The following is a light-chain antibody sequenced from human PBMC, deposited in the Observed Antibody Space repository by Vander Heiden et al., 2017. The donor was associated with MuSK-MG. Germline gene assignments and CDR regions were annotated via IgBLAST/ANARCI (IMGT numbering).Light chain of an antibody. CDR1: SSDVGGYNS. J-gene: IGLJ1*01. V-gene: IGLV2-14*01. CDR3: SSYTSTSTLYV. Sequence: QSALTQPASVSGSPGQSITISCPGTSSDVGGYNSVSWYQQHPGKAPKVMIYEVTNRPSGVSNRFSGSKSGNTASLTISGLQAEDEADYYCSSYTSTSTLYVFGTGTTVTVL. CDR2: EVT.